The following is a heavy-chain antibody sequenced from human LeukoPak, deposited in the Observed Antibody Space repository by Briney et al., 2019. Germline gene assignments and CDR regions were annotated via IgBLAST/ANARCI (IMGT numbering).Heavy chain of an antibody. Sequence: GGSLRLSCAASGFTLSSYWMSWVRHAPGKGLECVANIKQDGSRIHYVDSVKGRFTITRDNAKNSLYLQMNSLRAEDTSVYYCARDTGIAAAGTVGYFDFWGQGTLVTVSS. J-gene: IGHJ4*02. CDR2: IKQDGSRI. CDR1: GFTLSSYW. CDR3: ARDTGIAAAGTVGYFDF. D-gene: IGHD6-13*01. V-gene: IGHV3-7*01.